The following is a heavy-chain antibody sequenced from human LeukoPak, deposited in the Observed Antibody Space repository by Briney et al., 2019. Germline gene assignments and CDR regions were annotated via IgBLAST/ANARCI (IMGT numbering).Heavy chain of an antibody. Sequence: GGSLRLSCAASGFTFSSYWMSWVRQAPGKGLEWVANIKQDGSEKYYVDSVKGRFTISRDNAKNSLYLQMSSLRVEDTAVYYCARGPSYYDFWSGYPSWFDPWGQGTLVTVSS. CDR1: GFTFSSYW. CDR3: ARGPSYYDFWSGYPSWFDP. D-gene: IGHD3-3*01. V-gene: IGHV3-7*01. CDR2: IKQDGSEK. J-gene: IGHJ5*02.